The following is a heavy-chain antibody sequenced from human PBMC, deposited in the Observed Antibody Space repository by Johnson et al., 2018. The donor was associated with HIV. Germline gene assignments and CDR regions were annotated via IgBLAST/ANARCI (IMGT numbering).Heavy chain of an antibody. CDR1: GFTFSDYA. CDR2: ISNDGSNK. J-gene: IGHJ3*02. D-gene: IGHD2-15*01. Sequence: VQLVESGGNVVQPGRSLRLSCAASGFTFSDYAMHWVRQAPGKGLEWVAVISNDGSNKYYPDSVKGRFTISRDNFKNTLYLQMDSLRAEDTAVYFCAREMVAAKDAFDIWGQGTTVTVSS. V-gene: IGHV3-30-3*01. CDR3: AREMVAAKDAFDI.